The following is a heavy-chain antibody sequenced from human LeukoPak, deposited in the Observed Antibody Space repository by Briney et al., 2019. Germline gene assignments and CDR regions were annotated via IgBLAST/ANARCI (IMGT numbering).Heavy chain of an antibody. CDR2: IYYSGST. Sequence: EASETLSLTCTVSGGSISSYYWRWIRQPPGKGLEWIGYIYYSGSTNYNPSLKSRVTISVNTSKNQFSLKLSSVTAADTAVYYCARVTGYMIEDYFDYWGQGTLVTVSS. CDR3: ARVTGYMIEDYFDY. D-gene: IGHD3-22*01. J-gene: IGHJ4*02. V-gene: IGHV4-59*01. CDR1: GGSISSYY.